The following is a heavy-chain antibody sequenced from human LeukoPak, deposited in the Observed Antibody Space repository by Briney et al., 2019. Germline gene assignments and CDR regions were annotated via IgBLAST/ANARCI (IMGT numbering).Heavy chain of an antibody. J-gene: IGHJ4*02. V-gene: IGHV4-34*01. CDR3: ARGIPITVTTFFDY. D-gene: IGHD4-17*01. CDR2: INHSGST. Sequence: SETLSPTCAVYGGSFSGYYWSWIRQPPGKGLEWIGEINHSGSTNYNPSLKSRVTISVDTSKNQFSLKLSSVTAADTAVYCCARGIPITVTTFFDYWGQGTLVTVSS. CDR1: GGSFSGYY.